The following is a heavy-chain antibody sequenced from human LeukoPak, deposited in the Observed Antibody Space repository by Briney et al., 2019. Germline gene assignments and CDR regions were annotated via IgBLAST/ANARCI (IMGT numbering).Heavy chain of an antibody. CDR2: IYSGDFDT. CDR1: GYSFTSYW. V-gene: IGHV5-51*01. Sequence: GESLKISCEGSGYSFTSYWIAWVRQLPGKGLEWRGIIYSGDFDTTYSPSFQGQVTISADKSISTAYLQWSSLKASDTAMYYCARRWGTYDILTGYYRDQDAFDIWGQGTMVTVSS. D-gene: IGHD3-9*01. J-gene: IGHJ3*02. CDR3: ARRWGTYDILTGYYRDQDAFDI.